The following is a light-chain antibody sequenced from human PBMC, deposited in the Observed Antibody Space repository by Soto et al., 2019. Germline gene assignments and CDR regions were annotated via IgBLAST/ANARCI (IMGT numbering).Light chain of an antibody. CDR2: EVS. V-gene: IGLV2-8*01. J-gene: IGLJ1*01. CDR1: SSDVGGYNY. CDR3: ISYAGSNNGV. Sequence: QSALTQPPSASGSPGQSVTISCTGTSSDVGGYNYVSWYQQHPGKATKLMIYEVSKRPSGVPDRFSGSKSGNTASLTVSGLQAEDEADNYCISYAGSNNGVFGTGTKLTVL.